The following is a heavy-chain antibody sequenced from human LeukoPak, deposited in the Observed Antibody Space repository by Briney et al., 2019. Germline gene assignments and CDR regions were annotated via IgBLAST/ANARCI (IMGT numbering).Heavy chain of an antibody. CDR1: GFTFSDYH. CDR2: IRSSGSDT. CDR3: ARAIAVTPWYFDL. Sequence: PAGSLRLSCAASGFTFSDYHMSWIRQAPGKGLEWISYIRSSGSDTNYADSVRGRFTISRDNAKNSLYLQMNSLRAEDTAVYYCARAIAVTPWYFDLWGRGTLVTVSS. V-gene: IGHV3-11*03. D-gene: IGHD6-19*01. J-gene: IGHJ2*01.